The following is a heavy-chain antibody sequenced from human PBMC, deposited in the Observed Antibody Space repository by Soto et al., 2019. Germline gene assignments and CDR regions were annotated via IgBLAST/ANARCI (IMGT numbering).Heavy chain of an antibody. V-gene: IGHV1-58*01. D-gene: IGHD5-12*01. J-gene: IGHJ5*02. CDR3: AADLGSGYSALP. CDR1: GFTFTSSA. CDR2: IVVGSGNT. Sequence: SVKVSCKAPGFTFTSSAVQWVRQARGQRLEWIGWIVVGSGNTNYAQKFQERVTITRDMSTSTAYMELSSLRSEDTAVYYCAADLGSGYSALPWGQGTLVTVSS.